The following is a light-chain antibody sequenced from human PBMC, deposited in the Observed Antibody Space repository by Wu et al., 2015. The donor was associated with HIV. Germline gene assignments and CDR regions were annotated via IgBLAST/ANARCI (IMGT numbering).Light chain of an antibody. CDR2: KAS. CDR1: QSISSW. CDR3: QQYNSYPFT. J-gene: IGKJ3*01. V-gene: IGKV1-5*03. Sequence: DIQMTQSPSTLSASVGDRVTITCRASQSISSWLAWYQQKPGKAPKVLIYKASSLESGVPSRFSGSGSGTEFTLTISSLQPDDFATYYCQQYNSYPFTFGPGTKGRISN.